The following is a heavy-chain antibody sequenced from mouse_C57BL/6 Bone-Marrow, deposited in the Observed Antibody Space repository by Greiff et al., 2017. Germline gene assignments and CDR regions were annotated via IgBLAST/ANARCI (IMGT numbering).Heavy chain of an antibody. CDR3: ARNYYSNYEGDY. J-gene: IGHJ2*01. V-gene: IGHV1-50*01. D-gene: IGHD2-5*01. Sequence: QVQLQQSGAELVKPGASVKLSCKASGYTFTSYWMQWVKQRPGQGLEWIGEIDPSDSYTNYNQKFKGKATLTVDTSSSTAYMQLSSLTSEDSAVYYCARNYYSNYEGDYWGQGTTLTVSS. CDR1: GYTFTSYW. CDR2: IDPSDSYT.